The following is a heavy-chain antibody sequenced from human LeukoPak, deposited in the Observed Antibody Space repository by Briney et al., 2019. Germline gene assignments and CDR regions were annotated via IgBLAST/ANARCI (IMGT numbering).Heavy chain of an antibody. CDR2: INPSGGST. V-gene: IGHV1-46*01. CDR1: GYTFTSYY. CDR3: ARDRLDCSSTSCYVYGMDV. Sequence: GASVKVSCKASGYTFTSYYTHWVRQAPGQGLEWMGIINPSGGSTSYAQKFQGRVTMTRDTSTSTVYMELSSLRSEDTAVYYCARDRLDCSSTSCYVYGMDVWGKGTTVTVSS. D-gene: IGHD2-2*01. J-gene: IGHJ6*04.